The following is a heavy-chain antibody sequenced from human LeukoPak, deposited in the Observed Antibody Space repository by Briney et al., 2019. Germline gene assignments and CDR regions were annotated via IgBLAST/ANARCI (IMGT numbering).Heavy chain of an antibody. CDR3: ARGWDLLDY. J-gene: IGHJ4*02. V-gene: IGHV3-23*01. Sequence: GSLRLSFAASGFTLCTQAMRRVRQAPGKGLQWVSSISGSGDSTYYADSVKGRFTISRDNSKNTLYFQMNSLRAEDTAVYYCARGWDLLDYWGQGTLVTVSS. CDR2: ISGSGDST. CDR1: GFTLCTQA. D-gene: IGHD1-26*01.